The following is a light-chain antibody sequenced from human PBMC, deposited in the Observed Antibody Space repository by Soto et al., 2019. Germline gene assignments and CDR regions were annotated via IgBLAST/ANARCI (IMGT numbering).Light chain of an antibody. CDR3: SSYTSSSIDYV. V-gene: IGLV2-14*01. Sequence: QSALTQPASVSGSPGQSITISCTGTSSDVGGYNYVSWYQQHPGKAPKLMIYEVSNRPSGVSNRFSGYKSGNTASLTISGLQAEDEADYYCSSYTSSSIDYVFGTGTQLTVL. CDR2: EVS. J-gene: IGLJ1*01. CDR1: SSDVGGYNY.